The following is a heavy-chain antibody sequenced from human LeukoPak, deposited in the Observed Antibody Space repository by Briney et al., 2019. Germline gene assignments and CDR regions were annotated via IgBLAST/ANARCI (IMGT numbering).Heavy chain of an antibody. CDR2: ISAYNGNT. CDR1: GYTFTSYG. CDR3: AREEGDSNWLEDAFDI. D-gene: IGHD6-13*01. J-gene: IGHJ3*02. V-gene: IGHV1-18*01. Sequence: ASVKVSCKASGYTFTSYGISWVRQAPGQGLEWMGWISAYNGNTNYAQKLQGRVTMTTDTSTSTAYMELRSLRSDDTAVYYCAREEGDSNWLEDAFDIWGQGTMVTVSS.